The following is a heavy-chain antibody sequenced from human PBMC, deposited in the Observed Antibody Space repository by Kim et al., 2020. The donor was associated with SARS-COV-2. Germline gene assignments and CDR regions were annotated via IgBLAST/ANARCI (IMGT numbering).Heavy chain of an antibody. V-gene: IGHV3-7*03. CDR2: IKEDGSEK. CDR1: GFFFGGHW. CDR3: ARVHAGRPYDY. Sequence: GGSLRLSCAASGFFFGGHWMGWVRQAPEKGLEWVANIKEDGSEKYYMDSVRGRFTISRDNARNSLYLQMSSLRAEDTAVYYCARVHAGRPYDYWGQGTLV. J-gene: IGHJ4*02.